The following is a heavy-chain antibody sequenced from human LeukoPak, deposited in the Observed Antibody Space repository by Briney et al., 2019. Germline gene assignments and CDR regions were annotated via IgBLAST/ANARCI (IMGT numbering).Heavy chain of an antibody. CDR3: ARQLHYLEVFAY. D-gene: IGHD3-3*01. Sequence: SETLSLTCTVSGGSISSRSYYWGWIRQPPGKGLEWIGSIYYSGSTYYNPSLKSRVTISVDTSKNQFSLKLSSVTAADTAVYYCARQLHYLEVFAYWGQGTLVTVSS. CDR1: GGSISSRSYY. J-gene: IGHJ4*02. CDR2: IYYSGST. V-gene: IGHV4-39*01.